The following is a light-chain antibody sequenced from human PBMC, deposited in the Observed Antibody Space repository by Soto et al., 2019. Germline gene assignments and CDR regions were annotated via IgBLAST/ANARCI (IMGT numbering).Light chain of an antibody. V-gene: IGLV2-18*02. J-gene: IGLJ2*01. CDR3: SSYTSSSTLV. CDR2: EVS. Sequence: QSALTQPPSVSGSPGQSVTISFTGTSSDVGSYNRVSWYQQPPVTAPKLMIFEVSNRPSGVPDRFSASKSGNTASLTISGLQAEDEADYYCSSYTSSSTLVFGVGTKLTVL. CDR1: SSDVGSYNR.